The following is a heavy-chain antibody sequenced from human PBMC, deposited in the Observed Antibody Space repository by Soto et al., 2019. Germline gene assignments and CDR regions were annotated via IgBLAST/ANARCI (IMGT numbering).Heavy chain of an antibody. J-gene: IGHJ2*01. D-gene: IGHD2-21*02. CDR1: GGSISSGGYS. CDR3: DRDPTYCGGDCYSGSWYFDL. Sequence: SETLSLTCFVSGGSISSGGYSWSWIRQPPGKGLEWIGYIYHSGSTYYNPSLKSRVTISVDRSKNQFSLKLSSVTAADTAVYYCDRDPTYCGGDCYSGSWYFDLWGSGTLVTNSS. CDR2: IYHSGST. V-gene: IGHV4-30-2*01.